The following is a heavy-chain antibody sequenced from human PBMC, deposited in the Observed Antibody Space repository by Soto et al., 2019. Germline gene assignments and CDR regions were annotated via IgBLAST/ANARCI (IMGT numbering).Heavy chain of an antibody. D-gene: IGHD4-17*01. J-gene: IGHJ3*01. CDR3: ARGGYGDYVGAFDF. CDR2: ISYDGSNK. Sequence: QVQLVESGGGVVQPGRSLRLSCAASGFTFSSYAMHWVRQAPGKGLEWVAVISYDGSNKYYADSVKGRFTISRDNSKNPQFLQMNSLRAEDTAVYYCARGGYGDYVGAFDFWGQGTMVTVSS. V-gene: IGHV3-30-3*01. CDR1: GFTFSSYA.